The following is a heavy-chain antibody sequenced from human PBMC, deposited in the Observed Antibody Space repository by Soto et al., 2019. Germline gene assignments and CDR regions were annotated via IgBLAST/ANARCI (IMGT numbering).Heavy chain of an antibody. J-gene: IGHJ4*02. Sequence: SGTLSLTCAVYGGSFSGYDWSWIRQPPGKGLEWIGEINHSGSTNYNPSLKSRVTISVDTSKTQFSLKLSSVTAADTAVYYCTTVYYGDSRSFDYWGQGTLVTVSS. D-gene: IGHD4-17*01. CDR3: TTVYYGDSRSFDY. CDR2: INHSGST. V-gene: IGHV4-34*03. CDR1: GGSFSGYD.